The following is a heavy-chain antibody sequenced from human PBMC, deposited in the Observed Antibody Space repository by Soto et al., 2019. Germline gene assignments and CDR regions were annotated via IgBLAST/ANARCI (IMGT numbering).Heavy chain of an antibody. V-gene: IGHV3-7*05. CDR3: ARDGSTSWYSYDYHGMDV. CDR1: GFTFRTYW. D-gene: IGHD5-18*01. J-gene: IGHJ6*02. Sequence: EVQLVESGGGLVQPGGSLRLSCGASGFTFRTYWLSWVRQVPGKGLEWVANRNQDGSEKNYVDSVKDRFTISRDNAKNSLHLQMSSLRAEDTALYYCARDGSTSWYSYDYHGMDVWGQGTTVTVSS. CDR2: RNQDGSEK.